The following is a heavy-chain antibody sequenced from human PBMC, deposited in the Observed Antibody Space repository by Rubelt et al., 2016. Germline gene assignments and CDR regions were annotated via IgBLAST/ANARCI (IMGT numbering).Heavy chain of an antibody. CDR3: AKGKGRDGYNAFDY. J-gene: IGHJ4*02. Sequence: EVQLVESGGGLVKPGGSLRLSCAASGFTFSSYSMNWVRQAPGKGLEWVSSISSSSSYIYYADSVKGRFTISRDNAKNSLYLQMNSLRAEDTAVYYCAKGKGRDGYNAFDYWGQGTLVTVSS. V-gene: IGHV3-21*04. D-gene: IGHD5-24*01. CDR2: ISSSSSYI. CDR1: GFTFSSYS.